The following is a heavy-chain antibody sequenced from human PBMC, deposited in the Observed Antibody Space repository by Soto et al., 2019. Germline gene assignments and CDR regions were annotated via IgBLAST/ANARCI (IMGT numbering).Heavy chain of an antibody. CDR1: GGTFSSYT. D-gene: IGHD6-13*01. CDR3: ARDQSSSWYRGFDY. J-gene: IGHJ4*02. V-gene: IGHV1-69*04. Sequence: ASVKVSCKASGGTFSSYTISWVRQAPGQGLEWMGRIIPILGIANYAQKFQGRVTITADKSTSTAYMELSSLRSEDTAVYYCARDQSSSWYRGFDYWGQGTLVTVSS. CDR2: IIPILGIA.